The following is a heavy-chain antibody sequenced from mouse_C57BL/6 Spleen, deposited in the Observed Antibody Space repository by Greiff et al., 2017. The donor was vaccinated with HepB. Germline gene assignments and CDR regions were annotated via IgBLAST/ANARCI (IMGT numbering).Heavy chain of an antibody. CDR2: IYPGDGDT. Sequence: QVQLQQSGAELVKPGASVKISCKASGYAFSSYWMNWVKQRPGKGLEWIGQIYPGDGDTNYNGKFKGKATLTADKSSSTAYMQLSSLTSEDSAVYFCARRSYSNYTVGPYFDVWGTGTTVTVSS. J-gene: IGHJ1*03. V-gene: IGHV1-80*01. CDR3: ARRSYSNYTVGPYFDV. D-gene: IGHD2-5*01. CDR1: GYAFSSYW.